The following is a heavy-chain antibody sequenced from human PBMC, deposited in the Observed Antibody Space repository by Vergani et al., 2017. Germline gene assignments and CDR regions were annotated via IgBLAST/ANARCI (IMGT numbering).Heavy chain of an antibody. Sequence: VQLVESGGGLVQPGGSLRLSCAASGFTFSSYSMNWVRQAPGKGLEWVSYISSSSSTIYYADSVKGRFTISRDNAKNSLYLQMNSLRDEDTAVYYCARVIPPGGYFYFDYWGQGTLVTVSS. V-gene: IGHV3-48*02. J-gene: IGHJ4*02. CDR1: GFTFSSYS. CDR2: ISSSSSTI. CDR3: ARVIPPGGYFYFDY. D-gene: IGHD6-13*01.